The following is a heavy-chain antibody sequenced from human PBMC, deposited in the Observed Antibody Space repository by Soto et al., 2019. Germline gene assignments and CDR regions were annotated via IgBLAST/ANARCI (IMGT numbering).Heavy chain of an antibody. CDR2: ISSSGSTI. CDR3: ARDLADYYDSSGLVY. D-gene: IGHD3-22*01. J-gene: IGHJ4*02. Sequence: PGWSLRLSCATSVFTFSSYEMNWVRQAPGKGLEWVSYISSSGSTIYYADSVKGRVTISRDNAKNSLYLQMNSLRAEDTAVYYCARDLADYYDSSGLVYWGQGTLVTVSS. CDR1: VFTFSSYE. V-gene: IGHV3-48*03.